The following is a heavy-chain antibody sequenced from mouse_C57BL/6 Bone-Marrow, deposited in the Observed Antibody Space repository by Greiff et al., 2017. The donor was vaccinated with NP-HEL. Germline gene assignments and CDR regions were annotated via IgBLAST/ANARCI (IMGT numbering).Heavy chain of an antibody. J-gene: IGHJ2*01. CDR3: TTPFITTVVATPDY. Sequence: EVQLQQSGAELVRPGASVKLSCTASGFNIKDDYMHWVKQRPEQGLAWIGWIDPENGDTEYASKFQGKATITADTSSNTAYLQLSSLTSEDTAVYYCTTPFITTVVATPDYWGQGTTLTVSS. D-gene: IGHD1-1*01. V-gene: IGHV14-4*01. CDR1: GFNIKDDY. CDR2: IDPENGDT.